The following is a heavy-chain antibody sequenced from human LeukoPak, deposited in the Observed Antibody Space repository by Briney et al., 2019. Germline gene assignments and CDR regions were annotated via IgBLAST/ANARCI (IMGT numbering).Heavy chain of an antibody. J-gene: IGHJ5*02. CDR1: GYTFTGYY. CDR2: INPNSGGT. CDR3: AREYSSSYNWFDP. D-gene: IGHD6-6*01. Sequence: ASVKVSCKASGYTFTGYYMHWVRQAPGQGLEWMGWINPNSGGTNYAQKFQGRVTMTRDTSNSTAYMELRRLRSDDTAVYYCAREYSSSYNWFDPWGQGTLVTVSS. V-gene: IGHV1-2*02.